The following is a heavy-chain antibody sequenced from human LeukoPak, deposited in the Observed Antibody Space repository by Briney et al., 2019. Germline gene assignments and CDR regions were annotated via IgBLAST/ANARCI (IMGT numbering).Heavy chain of an antibody. Sequence: PGGSLRLSCAASGFTFSSYAMSWVRQAPGKGLEWVSAISGSGGSTYYADSVKGRFTISRDNSKNTLYLQMNSLRAEDTAVYYCVRGDNWNDVLLWYYYMDVWGKGTTVTVSS. CDR2: ISGSGGST. D-gene: IGHD1-1*01. CDR3: VRGDNWNDVLLWYYYMDV. J-gene: IGHJ6*03. CDR1: GFTFSSYA. V-gene: IGHV3-23*01.